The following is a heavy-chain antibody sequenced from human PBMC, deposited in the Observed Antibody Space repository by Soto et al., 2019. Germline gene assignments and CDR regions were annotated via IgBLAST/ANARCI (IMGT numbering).Heavy chain of an antibody. CDR3: AKGSERAYFDY. Sequence: GGSLRLSCAASGFTFSSNYMSWVRQAPGKGLEWVSVIYSGGSTYYADSVKGRFTISRDTSKSTLYLQMSSLRAEDTAVYYCAKGSERAYFDYWGQGTLVTVSS. D-gene: IGHD2-21*01. CDR2: IYSGGST. J-gene: IGHJ4*02. V-gene: IGHV3-53*01. CDR1: GFTFSSNY.